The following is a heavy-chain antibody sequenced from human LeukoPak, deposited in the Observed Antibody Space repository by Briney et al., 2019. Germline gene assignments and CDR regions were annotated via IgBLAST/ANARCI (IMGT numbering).Heavy chain of an antibody. D-gene: IGHD2-21*02. CDR2: IWYDGSNK. Sequence: PGGSLRLSCAASGFTFSSYGMHWVRQAPGKGLEWVALIWYDGSNKYYADSVKGRLTISRDNSKNTLYLQMNSLRAEDTAVYYCIRSGGDGNWGYWGQGTLVTVSS. J-gene: IGHJ4*02. V-gene: IGHV3-33*01. CDR3: IRSGGDGNWGY. CDR1: GFTFSSYG.